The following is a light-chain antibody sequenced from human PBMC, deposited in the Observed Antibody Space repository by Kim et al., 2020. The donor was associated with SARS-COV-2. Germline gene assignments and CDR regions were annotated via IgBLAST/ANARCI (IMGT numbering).Light chain of an antibody. CDR1: QDISNY. J-gene: IGKJ1*01. Sequence: DIQMTQSPSSLSASVGDRVTITCQPSQDISNYLNWYQQKPGKAPKLLIYDASNLETGVPSRFSGSGSGTDFTFTISSLQPEGIATYYCQQYDNLPWTFGQGTKVEIK. CDR3: QQYDNLPWT. CDR2: DAS. V-gene: IGKV1-33*01.